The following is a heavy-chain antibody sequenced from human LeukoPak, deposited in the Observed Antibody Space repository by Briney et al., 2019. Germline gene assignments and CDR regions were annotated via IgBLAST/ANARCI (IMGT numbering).Heavy chain of an antibody. D-gene: IGHD3-22*01. CDR2: IYYSGST. J-gene: IGHJ3*02. Sequence: SETLSLTCTVSGGSISSYYWSWIRQPPGKGLEWIGYIYYSGSTNYNPSLKSRVTISVDTSKNQFSLKLSSVTAADTAVYYCARDRHDYYDAFVIWGQGTMVTVSS. V-gene: IGHV4-59*01. CDR1: GGSISSYY. CDR3: ARDRHDYYDAFVI.